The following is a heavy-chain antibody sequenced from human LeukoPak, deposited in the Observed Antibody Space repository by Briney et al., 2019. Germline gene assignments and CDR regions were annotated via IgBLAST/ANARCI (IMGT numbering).Heavy chain of an antibody. CDR3: TRMTAGHDY. J-gene: IGHJ4*02. CDR1: GVSFNDYY. Sequence: PSETLSLTCAVSGVSFNDYYWSWVRQTPGKGLEWIGEIDHSGYTNDSPSLKSRVTLSIDTSRKQFSLNLRSVTVADTGIYYCTRMTAGHDYWGQGTLATVSS. D-gene: IGHD2-21*02. V-gene: IGHV4-34*01. CDR2: IDHSGYT.